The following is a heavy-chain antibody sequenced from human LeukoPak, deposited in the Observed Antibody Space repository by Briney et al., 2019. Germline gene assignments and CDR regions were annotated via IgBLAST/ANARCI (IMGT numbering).Heavy chain of an antibody. CDR1: GYSISSGYF. CDR2: IYHSGST. V-gene: IGHV4-38-2*01. Sequence: PSETLSLTCAVSGYSISSGYFWAWIRQPPGKGLEWIGNIYHSGSTYYNPSLKSRVTISVDTSKNQFSPKLSSVTAADTAVYYCARYYYDSSGYYWGNFDYWGQGTLVTVSS. J-gene: IGHJ4*02. CDR3: ARYYYDSSGYYWGNFDY. D-gene: IGHD3-22*01.